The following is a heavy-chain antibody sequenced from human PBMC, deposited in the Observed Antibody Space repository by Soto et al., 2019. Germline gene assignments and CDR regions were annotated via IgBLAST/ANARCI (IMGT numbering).Heavy chain of an antibody. D-gene: IGHD3-22*01. J-gene: IGHJ4*02. CDR3: ASRVDYDSSGSYFDY. V-gene: IGHV4-34*01. Sequence: SETLSLTCAVYGGSFSGYYWSWIRQPPGKGLEWIGEINHSGSTNYNPSLKSRVTISVDTSKNQFSLKLSSVTAADTAVYYCASRVDYDSSGSYFDYWGQGPLVTVSS. CDR2: INHSGST. CDR1: GGSFSGYY.